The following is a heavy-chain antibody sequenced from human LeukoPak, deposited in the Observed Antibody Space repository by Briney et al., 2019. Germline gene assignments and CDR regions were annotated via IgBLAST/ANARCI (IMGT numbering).Heavy chain of an antibody. CDR3: ARGPFGEGAT. J-gene: IGHJ5*02. D-gene: IGHD3-10*01. Sequence: PGGSLRLSCAASGFTFSSYWMHWVRQAAGKGLVWVSRIDGDGSTTKYADSVKGRFTISRDNAKNTLYLQMNSLRVEDTAVYYCARGPFGEGATWGQGTLVTVSS. CDR1: GFTFSSYW. CDR2: IDGDGSTT. V-gene: IGHV3-74*03.